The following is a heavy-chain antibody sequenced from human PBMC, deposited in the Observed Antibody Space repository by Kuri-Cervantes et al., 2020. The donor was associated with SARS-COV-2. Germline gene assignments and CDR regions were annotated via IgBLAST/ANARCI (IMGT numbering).Heavy chain of an antibody. Sequence: ASVKVSCKASGYTFASYDINWVRQATGQGLEWMGWMNPNSGNTGYAQKFQGRVTMTRNTSVNTAYTAYLELSSLRSEDSAVYYCARENDLGAFDIWGQGTMVTV. V-gene: IGHV1-8*01. CDR1: GYTFASYD. J-gene: IGHJ3*02. CDR2: MNPNSGNT. D-gene: IGHD3/OR15-3a*01. CDR3: ARENDLGAFDI.